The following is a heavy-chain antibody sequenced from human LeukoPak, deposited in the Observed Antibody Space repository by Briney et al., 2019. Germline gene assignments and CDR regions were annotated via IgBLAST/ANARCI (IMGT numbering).Heavy chain of an antibody. D-gene: IGHD4-4*01. V-gene: IGHV4-59*01. CDR3: ARGRIMTTVTTLAYGMDV. CDR1: GGSISSYY. CDR2: IYYSGST. J-gene: IGHJ6*02. Sequence: SETLSLTCTVSGGSISSYYWSWIRQPPGKGLEWIGYIYYSGSTNYNPSLKSRVTISVDTSKNQFSLKLSSVTAADTAVYYCARGRIMTTVTTLAYGMDVWGQGTTVTVSS.